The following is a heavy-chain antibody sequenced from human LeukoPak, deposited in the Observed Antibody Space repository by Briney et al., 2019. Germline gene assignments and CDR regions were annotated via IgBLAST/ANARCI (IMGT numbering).Heavy chain of an antibody. CDR1: GFTFGTYT. D-gene: IGHD3-10*02. V-gene: IGHV3-48*04. J-gene: IGHJ6*04. Sequence: PGGSLRLSCAASGFTFGTYTMNWVRQAPGKGLEWVSYISSSGSTIYYADSVKGRFTISRDNAKNSLYLQMNSLRAEDTAVYYCAELGITMIGGVWGKGTTVTIPS. CDR3: AELGITMIGGV. CDR2: ISSSGSTI.